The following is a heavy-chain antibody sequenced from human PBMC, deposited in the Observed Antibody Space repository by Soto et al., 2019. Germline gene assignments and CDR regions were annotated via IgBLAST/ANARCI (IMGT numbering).Heavy chain of an antibody. CDR3: ARGEGYCSGGTCYRGFDP. CDR2: INGGNGNT. D-gene: IGHD2-15*01. CDR1: GYTFTKYA. V-gene: IGHV1-3*01. Sequence: QVQLVQSGAEVKKPGASLKLSCKASGYTFTKYAMHWVRQAPGQRLEWMGWINGGNGNTKYSQKFQGRVTVSRDTSASTAYMELSSLRFEDTAVYYCARGEGYCSGGTCYRGFDPWGQGTLVTVSA. J-gene: IGHJ5*02.